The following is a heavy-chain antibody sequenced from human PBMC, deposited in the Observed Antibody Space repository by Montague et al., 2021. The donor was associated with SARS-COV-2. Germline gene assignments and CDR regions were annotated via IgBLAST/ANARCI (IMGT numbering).Heavy chain of an antibody. J-gene: IGHJ4*02. V-gene: IGHV2-70*01. Sequence: VKPTQTLTLTCTLSGFSLSTSGMCVSWIRQPPGKALEWLALIXXXDYKYYSTSLKTRLTISKDTSNNQVVLTMTNMDPVDTATYYCARSYYDILTGYYMAFDYWGQGTLVTVSS. CDR1: GFSLSTSGMC. D-gene: IGHD3-9*01. CDR3: ARSYYDILTGYYMAFDY. CDR2: IXXXDYK.